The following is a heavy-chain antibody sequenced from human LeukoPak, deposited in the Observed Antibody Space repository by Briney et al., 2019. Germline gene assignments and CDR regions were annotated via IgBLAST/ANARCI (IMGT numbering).Heavy chain of an antibody. J-gene: IGHJ4*02. CDR3: AKDLNYGELVDS. CDR1: GFTFSSYG. V-gene: IGHV3-30*02. Sequence: GGSLRLSCAASGFTFSSYGMHWVRQAPGKGLEWVAFIRYDGSNKYYADSVKGRFNISRDNSKNTLYLQMNSLRAEDTAVYYCAKDLNYGELVDSWGKGTLVTVSS. D-gene: IGHD4-17*01. CDR2: IRYDGSNK.